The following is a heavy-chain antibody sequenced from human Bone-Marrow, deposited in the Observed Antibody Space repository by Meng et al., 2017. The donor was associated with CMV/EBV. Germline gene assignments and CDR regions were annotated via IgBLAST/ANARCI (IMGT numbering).Heavy chain of an antibody. CDR1: GFTFDDYA. CDR3: ARDRLSPRFARTYYDFWSGYLGPHYFDY. CDR2: ISWNSGSI. J-gene: IGHJ4*02. D-gene: IGHD3-3*01. Sequence: SLKISCAASGFTFDDYAMHWVRQAPGKGLEWVSGISWNSGSIGYADSVKGRFTISRDNAKNSLYLQMNSLRAEDTALYYCARDRLSPRFARTYYDFWSGYLGPHYFDYWGQGTLVTVSS. V-gene: IGHV3-9*01.